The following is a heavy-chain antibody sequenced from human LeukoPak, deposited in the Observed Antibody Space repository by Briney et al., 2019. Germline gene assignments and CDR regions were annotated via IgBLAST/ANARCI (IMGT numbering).Heavy chain of an antibody. V-gene: IGHV3-7*01. J-gene: IGHJ4*02. CDR1: GFTFSSHW. Sequence: GGSLRLSCAASGFTFSSHWMTWIRQAPGKGLEWVASIKKDVNENDYVDSVKGRFTISRDNFKNTLYLQMNSLRAEDTAVYYCAKDEVGATSTADYWGQGTLVTVSS. CDR2: IKKDVNEN. D-gene: IGHD1-26*01. CDR3: AKDEVGATSTADY.